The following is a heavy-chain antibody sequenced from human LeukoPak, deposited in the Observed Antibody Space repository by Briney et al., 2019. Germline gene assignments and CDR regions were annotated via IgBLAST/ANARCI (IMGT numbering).Heavy chain of an antibody. CDR1: GLTVSSNY. CDR3: ARSFVSGDGYKVGYFDY. Sequence: PGGSLRLSCAPSGLTVSSNYMSWVRQAPGKGLEWVSLIYSGGSTYYADSVKGRFTISRDNSKNTLYLQMNSLSAEDTAVYYCARSFVSGDGYKVGYFDYWGQGTLVTVSS. CDR2: IYSGGST. V-gene: IGHV3-53*01. D-gene: IGHD5-24*01. J-gene: IGHJ4*02.